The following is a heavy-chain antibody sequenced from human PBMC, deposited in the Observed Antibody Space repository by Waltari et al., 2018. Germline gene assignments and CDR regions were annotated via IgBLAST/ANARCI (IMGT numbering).Heavy chain of an antibody. Sequence: QLQLQESGPGLVRPSETLSLTCTASGGSISSSTYFWGWIRQPPGKGLEWIGTIYYSGRTYSNPSLKSRVIISVDTSKNWFSLKLSSLTAADTAVYYCARVNGYFHYYMDVWGKGTTVTVSS. CDR1: GGSISSSTYF. J-gene: IGHJ6*03. V-gene: IGHV4-39*01. CDR2: IYYSGRT. CDR3: ARVNGYFHYYMDV.